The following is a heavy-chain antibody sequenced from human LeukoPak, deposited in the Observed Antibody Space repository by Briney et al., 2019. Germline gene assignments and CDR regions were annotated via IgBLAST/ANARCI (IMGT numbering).Heavy chain of an antibody. CDR1: GFTFSSYW. J-gene: IGHJ2*01. CDR2: IKQDGSEK. V-gene: IGHV3-7*01. CDR3: ARIVIIAARVYWYFDL. D-gene: IGHD6-6*01. Sequence: GGSLRLSCAASGFTFSSYWMSWVRQAPGKGLEWVANIKQDGSEKYYVDSVKGRFTISRDNAKNSLYLQMNSLRAEDTAVYYCARIVIIAARVYWYFDLWGRGTLVTVSS.